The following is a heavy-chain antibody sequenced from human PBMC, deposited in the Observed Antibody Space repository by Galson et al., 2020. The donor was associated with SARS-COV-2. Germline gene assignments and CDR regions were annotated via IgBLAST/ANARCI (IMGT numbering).Heavy chain of an antibody. CDR2: IKQDGSEK. CDR1: GFTFSSYW. D-gene: IGHD3-10*01. Sequence: GESLKISCAASGFTFSSYWMSWVRQAPGRGLEWVANIKQDGSEKYYVDSVKGRFTISRDNAKNSLYLQMNSLRAEDTAVYYCAREFWEVYDGSGSYYNAFDDWGQGTLVTVSS. CDR3: AREFWEVYDGSGSYYNAFDD. J-gene: IGHJ4*02. V-gene: IGHV3-7*03.